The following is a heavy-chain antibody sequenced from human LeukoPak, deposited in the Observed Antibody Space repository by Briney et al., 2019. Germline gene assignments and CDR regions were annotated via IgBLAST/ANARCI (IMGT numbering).Heavy chain of an antibody. D-gene: IGHD3-10*01. Sequence: ASVNVSCKASVYTFSRYDINWVRQATGQGLEWMGWMNPNSGNTGYAQKFQGRVTMTRNTSISTAYMELSGLRSEDTAVYYCASGGGSGTWGAYYYYAMDVWGQGTTVTVSS. CDR1: VYTFSRYD. CDR2: MNPNSGNT. J-gene: IGHJ6*02. V-gene: IGHV1-8*01. CDR3: ASGGGSGTWGAYYYYAMDV.